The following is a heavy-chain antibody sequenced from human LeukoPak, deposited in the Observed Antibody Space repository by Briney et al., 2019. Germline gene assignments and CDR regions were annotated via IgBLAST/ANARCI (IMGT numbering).Heavy chain of an antibody. CDR1: GFTFSSYS. D-gene: IGHD6-13*01. Sequence: GGSLRLSCAASGFTFSSYSMNWVRQAPGKGLEWVSSISSSSSYIYYADSVKGRFTISRDNAKNSLYLQMNSLRAEDTAVYYCASTGYSSSWYGVAFDYWGQGTLVTASS. V-gene: IGHV3-21*01. J-gene: IGHJ4*02. CDR2: ISSSSSYI. CDR3: ASTGYSSSWYGVAFDY.